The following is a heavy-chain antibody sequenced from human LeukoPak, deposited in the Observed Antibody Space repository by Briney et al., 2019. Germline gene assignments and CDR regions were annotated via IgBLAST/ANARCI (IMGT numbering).Heavy chain of an antibody. J-gene: IGHJ4*02. D-gene: IGHD3-22*01. V-gene: IGHV3-53*01. CDR2: IYSGGST. Sequence: GGSLRLSCAASGFXVSSNYMSWVRQAPGKGLEWGSVIYSGGSTYYADSVKGRFTISRDNSKNTLYLQMNSLRAEDTAVYYCARASIYDSSGYYYFDYWGQGTLVTVSS. CDR1: GFXVSSNY. CDR3: ARASIYDSSGYYYFDY.